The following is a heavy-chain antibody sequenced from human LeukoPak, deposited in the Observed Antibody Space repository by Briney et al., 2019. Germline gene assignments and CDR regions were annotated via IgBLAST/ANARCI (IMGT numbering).Heavy chain of an antibody. D-gene: IGHD5-18*01. CDR2: FDPEDGET. V-gene: IGHV1-24*01. CDR3: ATALINTAIGVHFDY. CDR1: GYTLTELS. J-gene: IGHJ4*02. Sequence: ASVKVSCKVSGYTLTELSMHWVRQAPGKGLEWMGGFDPEDGETIYAQKFQGRVTMTEDASTDTAYMELSSLRSEDTAVYYCATALINTAIGVHFDYWGQGTLVTVSS.